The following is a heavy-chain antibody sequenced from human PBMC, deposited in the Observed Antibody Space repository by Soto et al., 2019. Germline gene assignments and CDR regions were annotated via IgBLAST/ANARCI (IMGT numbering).Heavy chain of an antibody. CDR3: ARDRGSSGMFELDV. CDR1: EFPFDVSS. V-gene: IGHV3-48*02. Sequence: GGSLRVSCVASEFPFDVSSMHWVGQAPGKGLEWVSYIRHTTSATFYADAVKGRFTISRDNRKNSLFLQMNSLRDDDTGVYFCARDRGSSGMFELDVWGPGTLVTVSS. CDR2: IRHTTSAT. J-gene: IGHJ3*01. D-gene: IGHD6-19*01.